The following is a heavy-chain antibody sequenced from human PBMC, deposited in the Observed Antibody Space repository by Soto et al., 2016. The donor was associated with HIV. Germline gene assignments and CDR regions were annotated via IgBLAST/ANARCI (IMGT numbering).Heavy chain of an antibody. CDR2: ISGRGGST. CDR1: DSPLVSYA. J-gene: IGHJ4*02. CDR3: AKGDYYDSSGFIDY. D-gene: IGHD3-22*01. Sequence: EVQLLESGGGLVQPGGSRRDSPVQPLDSPLVSYAMSWVRQAPGKGLEWVSGISGRGGSTYYADSVKGRFTISRDNSKNTLYLQMNSLRAEDTAVYYCAKGDYYDSSGFIDYWGQGTLVTVSS. V-gene: IGHV3-23*01.